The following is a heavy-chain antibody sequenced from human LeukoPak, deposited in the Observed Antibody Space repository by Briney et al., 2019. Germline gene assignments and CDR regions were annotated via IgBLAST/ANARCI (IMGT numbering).Heavy chain of an antibody. J-gene: IGHJ4*02. D-gene: IGHD3-3*01. V-gene: IGHV4-34*01. CDR3: ARANYDFWSGYYH. Sequence: PSETLSLTCAVYGGSFSGYYWSWIRQPPGKGLEWIGEINHSGSTNYNPSLKSRVTISVDTSKNQFSLKLSSVTAADTAVYYCARANYDFWSGYYHWGQGTLVTVSS. CDR2: INHSGST. CDR1: GGSFSGYY.